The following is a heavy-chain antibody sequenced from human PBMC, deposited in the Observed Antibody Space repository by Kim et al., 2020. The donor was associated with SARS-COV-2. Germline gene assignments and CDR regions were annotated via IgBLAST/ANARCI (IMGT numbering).Heavy chain of an antibody. Sequence: GGSLRLSCAASGFTFSSYGMHWVRQAPGKGLEWVAFISYDGSNKYYADSVKGRFTISRDNSKNTLYLQMNSLRAEDTAVYYCAKDYSNHEGGYYSYGMDVWGQGTTVTVSS. V-gene: IGHV3-30*18. CDR3: AKDYSNHEGGYYSYGMDV. CDR2: ISYDGSNK. CDR1: GFTFSSYG. D-gene: IGHD4-4*01. J-gene: IGHJ6*02.